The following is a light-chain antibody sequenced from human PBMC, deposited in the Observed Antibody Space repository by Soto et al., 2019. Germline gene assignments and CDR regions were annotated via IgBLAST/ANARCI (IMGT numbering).Light chain of an antibody. J-gene: IGKJ4*01. Sequence: EIVMTQSPVTLSVSPGERATLSCRAGQSVNSKLAWYQQKPGQAPRLLIYGASTRATGIPARFTGSGSGTEFTLTISSLQSEDFVVYYCQQYSNWPLTFGGGTKVEIK. CDR3: QQYSNWPLT. CDR1: QSVNSK. V-gene: IGKV3-15*01. CDR2: GAS.